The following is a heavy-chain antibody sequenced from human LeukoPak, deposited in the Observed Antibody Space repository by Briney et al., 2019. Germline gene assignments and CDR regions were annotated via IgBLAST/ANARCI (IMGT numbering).Heavy chain of an antibody. CDR1: GYTFTGYY. J-gene: IGHJ4*02. D-gene: IGHD3-16*02. CDR3: ARDPYDYVWGSYQSRGDFDY. Sequence: ASVKVSCKASGYTFTGYYMHWVRQAPGQGLEWMGWINPNSGGTNYAQKFQGRVTMTRDTSISTAYMELSRLRSDDTAVYYCARDPYDYVWGSYQSRGDFDYWGQGTLVTVSS. V-gene: IGHV1-2*02. CDR2: INPNSGGT.